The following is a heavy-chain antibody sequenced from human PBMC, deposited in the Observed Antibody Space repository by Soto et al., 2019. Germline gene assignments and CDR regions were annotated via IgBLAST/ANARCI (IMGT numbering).Heavy chain of an antibody. CDR2: IYYSGST. CDR3: ASGGGGYFDY. Sequence: SETLSLTCTVSGGSVSSGSYYWSWIRQPPGKGLEWIGYIYYSGSTNYNPSLKSRVTISVDTPKNQFSLKLSSVTAADTAVYYCASGGGGYFDYWGQGTLVTVSS. J-gene: IGHJ4*02. D-gene: IGHD3-16*01. CDR1: GGSVSSGSYY. V-gene: IGHV4-61*01.